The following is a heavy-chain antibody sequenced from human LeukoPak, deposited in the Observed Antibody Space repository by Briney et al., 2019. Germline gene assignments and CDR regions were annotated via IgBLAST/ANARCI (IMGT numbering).Heavy chain of an antibody. CDR2: ISGSGDST. J-gene: IGHJ4*02. D-gene: IGHD4-17*01. Sequence: GGSLRLSCTASGFTFSSYAMSWVRQAPGKGLEWVSTISGSGDSTYYTDSVKGRFTISRDNSKSTLYLQMNSLRAEDTAEYYCAKARVTFYYFDYWGQGTLVTISS. CDR3: AKARVTFYYFDY. V-gene: IGHV3-23*01. CDR1: GFTFSSYA.